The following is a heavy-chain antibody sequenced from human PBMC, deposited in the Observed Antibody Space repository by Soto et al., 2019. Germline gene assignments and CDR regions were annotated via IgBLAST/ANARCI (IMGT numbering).Heavy chain of an antibody. CDR2: ISSSGSTI. D-gene: IGHD3-3*01. CDR1: GFTFSDYY. CDR3: ARSGDDFWSGYYSGWYFDL. J-gene: IGHJ2*01. Sequence: PGGSLRLSCAASGFTFSDYYMSWIRQAPGKGLEWVSCISSSGSTIYYADSVKGRFTISRDNAKNSLYLQMDSLRAEDTAVYYCARSGDDFWSGYYSGWYFDLWGRGTLVTVSS. V-gene: IGHV3-11*01.